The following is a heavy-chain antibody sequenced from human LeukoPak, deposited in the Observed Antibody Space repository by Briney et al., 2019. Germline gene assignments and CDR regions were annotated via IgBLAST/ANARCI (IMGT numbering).Heavy chain of an antibody. Sequence: GGSLRLSCAASGFTFSSYWMSWVRQVPGKGLEWVANIKQDGSEKYYVDSVKGRFTISRDNAKNSLYLQMNSLRAEDTAVYYCASFKWFGELLSEYYFDYWGQGTLVTVSS. V-gene: IGHV3-7*03. D-gene: IGHD3-10*01. CDR3: ASFKWFGELLSEYYFDY. J-gene: IGHJ4*02. CDR1: GFTFSSYW. CDR2: IKQDGSEK.